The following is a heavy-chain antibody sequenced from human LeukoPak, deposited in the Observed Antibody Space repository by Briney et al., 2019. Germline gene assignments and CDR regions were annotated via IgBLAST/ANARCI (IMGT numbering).Heavy chain of an antibody. CDR3: ARGPPRSSSSGFDP. D-gene: IGHD6-6*01. J-gene: IGHJ5*02. Sequence: PSQTLSLTCAVSGVSISSGGYSWRWIRQPPGKGLEWIGYIYHSGSTYYNPSLKSRVTISVDRSKNQFSLKLSSVTAADTAVYYCARGPPRSSSSGFDPWGQGTLVTVSS. CDR2: IYHSGST. V-gene: IGHV4-30-2*01. CDR1: GVSISSGGYS.